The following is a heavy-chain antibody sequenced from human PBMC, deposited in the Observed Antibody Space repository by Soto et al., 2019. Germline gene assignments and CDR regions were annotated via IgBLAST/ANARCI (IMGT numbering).Heavy chain of an antibody. Sequence: PGGSLRLSCAASGFTFSSYWMSWVRQAPGKGLEWVANIKQDGSEKYYVDSVKGRFTISRDNAKNSLYLQMNGLRAEDTAVYYCARDTDDFWIDEDYYGMDVWGQGTTVTVSS. CDR1: GFTFSSYW. CDR3: ARDTDDFWIDEDYYGMDV. V-gene: IGHV3-7*01. D-gene: IGHD3-3*01. J-gene: IGHJ6*02. CDR2: IKQDGSEK.